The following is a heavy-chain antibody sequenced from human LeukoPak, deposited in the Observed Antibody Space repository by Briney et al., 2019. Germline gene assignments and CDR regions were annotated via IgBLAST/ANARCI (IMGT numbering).Heavy chain of an antibody. CDR1: GGSISSGGHY. V-gene: IGHV4-31*03. Sequence: KASQTLSLTCTVSGGSISSGGHYWSWTRQHPGRGLEWIGYIYFSGSTYYNPSLKSRVTISLDTSKNQFSLKLNSVTAVDTAIYYCARNILGSDTFDIWGQGTLVTVSS. CDR2: IYFSGST. CDR3: ARNILGSDTFDI. J-gene: IGHJ3*02. D-gene: IGHD7-27*01.